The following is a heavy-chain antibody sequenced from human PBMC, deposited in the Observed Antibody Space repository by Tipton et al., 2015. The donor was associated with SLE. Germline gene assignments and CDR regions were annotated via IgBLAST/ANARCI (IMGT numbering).Heavy chain of an antibody. D-gene: IGHD3-3*01. J-gene: IGHJ4*02. CDR2: IGTAGDT. CDR3: ARGATPWRRCFDS. Sequence: SLRLSCAASGFTFSSYDMHWVRQATGKGLGWVSAIGTAGDTYYPGSVKGRFTISRENAKNSLYLQMDSLRAGDTAVYYCARGATPWRRCFDSWGQGTLVTVSS. V-gene: IGHV3-13*01. CDR1: GFTFSSYD.